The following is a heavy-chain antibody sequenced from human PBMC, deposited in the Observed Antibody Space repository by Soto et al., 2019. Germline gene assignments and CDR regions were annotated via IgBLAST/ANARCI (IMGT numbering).Heavy chain of an antibody. V-gene: IGHV1-69*13. CDR3: AREVSDYGDYGRAFDI. Sequence: SVKVSCKAXGGTFSSYAISWVRQAPGQGLEWMGGIIPIFGTANYAQKFQGRVTITADESTSTAYMELSSLRSEDTAVYYCAREVSDYGDYGRAFDIWGQGTMVTVSS. D-gene: IGHD4-17*01. J-gene: IGHJ3*02. CDR1: GGTFSSYA. CDR2: IIPIFGTA.